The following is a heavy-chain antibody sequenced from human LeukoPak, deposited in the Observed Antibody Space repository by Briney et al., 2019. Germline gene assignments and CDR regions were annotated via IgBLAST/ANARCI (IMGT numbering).Heavy chain of an antibody. V-gene: IGHV4-34*01. D-gene: IGHD2-15*01. Sequence: SETLSLTCAVFGGSLSGSYWSWIRQPPGKGLEWIGEINHSGSTNYNPSLKSRVTISVDTSKNQFSLKLSSVTAADTAVYYRARGGLGYCSGGACYHEYFQHWGQGTLVTVSS. CDR3: ARGGLGYCSGGACYHEYFQH. CDR2: INHSGST. J-gene: IGHJ1*01. CDR1: GGSLSGSY.